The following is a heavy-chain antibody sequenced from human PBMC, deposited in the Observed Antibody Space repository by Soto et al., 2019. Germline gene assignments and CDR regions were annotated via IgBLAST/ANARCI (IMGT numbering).Heavy chain of an antibody. CDR1: GGDVSNVGYF. V-gene: IGHV4-31*03. Sequence: SDTQPLTCTVSGGDVSNVGYFWIWISPQPGKGLEWVGYIYYSGSTYYNPSLKSRVTMSVDTSKNQFSLKLSSVTAADTAVHYCARGPYSTSYDFDSWGQGSLVTVSS. J-gene: IGHJ4*02. CDR2: IYYSGST. D-gene: IGHD6-6*01. CDR3: ARGPYSTSYDFDS.